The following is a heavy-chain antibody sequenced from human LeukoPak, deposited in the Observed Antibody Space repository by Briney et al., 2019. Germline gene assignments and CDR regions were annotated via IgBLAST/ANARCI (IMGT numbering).Heavy chain of an antibody. D-gene: IGHD3-10*02. CDR3: ADLGIPMIGGV. Sequence: GGSLRLSCAASGFTFSSYEMNWVRQAPGKGLEWVSYISSSGSTIYYADSVKGRFTISRDNAKNSLYLQMNSLRAEYTAVYYGADLGIPMIGGVSGNGTTVTISS. CDR2: ISSSGSTI. J-gene: IGHJ6*04. V-gene: IGHV3-48*03. CDR1: GFTFSSYE.